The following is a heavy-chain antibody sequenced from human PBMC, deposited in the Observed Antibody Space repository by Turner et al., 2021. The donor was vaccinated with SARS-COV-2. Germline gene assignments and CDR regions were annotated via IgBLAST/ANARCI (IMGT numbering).Heavy chain of an antibody. CDR1: GYTFTSYD. V-gene: IGHV1-8*01. D-gene: IGHD3-22*01. CDR3: ARNYYDSSGYRGDDY. J-gene: IGHJ4*02. CDR2: MNPNSGYT. Sequence: QVQLVQSGAEVKKPGASVKVSCKASGYTFTSYDINWVRQATGHGLEWMGWMNPNSGYTGYAQKFQGRVTMTRNTSISTAYMELSSLRSEDTAVYYCARNYYDSSGYRGDDYGGQGTLVTVSS.